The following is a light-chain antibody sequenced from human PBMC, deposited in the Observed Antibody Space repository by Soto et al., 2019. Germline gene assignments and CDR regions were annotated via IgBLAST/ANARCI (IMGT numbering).Light chain of an antibody. J-gene: IGLJ2*01. V-gene: IGLV1-47*01. CDR2: RNN. CDR1: SSNIGSNY. CDR3: AAWDDSLSGVV. Sequence: QSVLTQPPSASGTPGQRVTISCSGSSSNIGSNYVFWYQHLPGTAPKLLIYRNNQRPSGVPDRFSGSKSGTSASLAISGLRSEEETEYYCAAWDDSLSGVVFGGGTKLTVL.